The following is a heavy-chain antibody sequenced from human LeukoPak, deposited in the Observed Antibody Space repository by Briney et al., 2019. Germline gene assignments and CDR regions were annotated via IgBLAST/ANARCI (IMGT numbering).Heavy chain of an antibody. CDR1: GYTFTGYY. Sequence: ASVKVSCKASGYTFTGYYMHWVRQAPGQGVEWMGWINPNSGGTNYAQKFQGRVTMTRDTSISTADMELRRLRSDVPDVYYCASRQQLSDYWGQGTLVTVSS. V-gene: IGHV1-2*02. D-gene: IGHD6-13*01. CDR2: INPNSGGT. CDR3: ASRQQLSDY. J-gene: IGHJ4*02.